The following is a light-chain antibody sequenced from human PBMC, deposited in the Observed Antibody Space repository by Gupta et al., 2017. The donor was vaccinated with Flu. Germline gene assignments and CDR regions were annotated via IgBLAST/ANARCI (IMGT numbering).Light chain of an antibody. CDR2: ASS. CDR3: QHFDELSAFS. V-gene: IGKV1-33*01. Sequence: DIQMTQSPSSLSASVGDRVTITCQARQDIATYLNWYQHKPGKAPKPLICASSSVEAGVPSRCSGSGVGTDFTLTSSSLQPEDIATYCCQHFDELSAFSFGQGTKLDIK. J-gene: IGKJ2*03. CDR1: QDIATY.